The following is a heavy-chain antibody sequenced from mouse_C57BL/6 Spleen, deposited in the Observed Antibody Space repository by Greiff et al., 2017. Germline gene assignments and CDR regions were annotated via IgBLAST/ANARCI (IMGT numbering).Heavy chain of an antibody. V-gene: IGHV1-81*01. Sequence: VKLQESGAELARPGASVKLSCKASGYTFTSYGISWVKQRTGQGLEWIGEIYPRSGNTYYNEKFKGKATLTADKSSSTAYMELRSLTSEDSAVYFCARGGTFITTVSSEDYFDYWGQGTTLTVSS. CDR3: ARGGTFITTVSSEDYFDY. CDR1: GYTFTSYG. CDR2: IYPRSGNT. J-gene: IGHJ2*01. D-gene: IGHD1-1*01.